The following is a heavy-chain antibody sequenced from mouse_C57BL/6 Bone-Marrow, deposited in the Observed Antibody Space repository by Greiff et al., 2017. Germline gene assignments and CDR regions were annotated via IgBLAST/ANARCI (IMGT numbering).Heavy chain of an antibody. CDR2: ISSGSSTI. Sequence: EVKLMESGGGLVKPGGSLKLSCAASGFTFSDYGMHWVRQAPEKGLEWVAYISSGSSTIYYADTVKGRFTISRDNAKNTLFLQMTSLRSEDTAMYYCARRTPRFYAMDYWGQGTSVTVSS. J-gene: IGHJ4*01. CDR3: ARRTPRFYAMDY. V-gene: IGHV5-17*01. CDR1: GFTFSDYG.